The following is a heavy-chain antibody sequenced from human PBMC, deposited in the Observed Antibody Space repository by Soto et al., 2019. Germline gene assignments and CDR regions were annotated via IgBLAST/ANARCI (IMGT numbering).Heavy chain of an antibody. CDR2: INPSGGST. D-gene: IGHD3-10*01. CDR1: GYTFTSYY. V-gene: IGHV1-46*03. Sequence: ASVKVSCKASGYTFTSYYMHWVRQAPGQGLEWMGIINPSGGSTSYAQRFQGRVTMTRDTSTSTVYMELSSLRSEDTAVYYCARSITMVRGVIWPSVSGYRGQGTLVTVSS. J-gene: IGHJ4*02. CDR3: ARSITMVRGVIWPSVSGY.